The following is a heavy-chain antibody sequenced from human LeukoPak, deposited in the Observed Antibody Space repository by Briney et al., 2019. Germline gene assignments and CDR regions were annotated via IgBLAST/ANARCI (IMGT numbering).Heavy chain of an antibody. CDR1: GFTFSSYA. J-gene: IGHJ5*02. CDR2: ISYSGSDK. CDR3: AREAESYYGSGGARGFDP. Sequence: PGGSLRLSCAASGFTFSSYAMHWVRHAPGKGLAWVAVISYSGSDKHYADSVKGRFTISRDNSKNTLYLQMNSLIAEDTAVYYCAREAESYYGSGGARGFDPWGQGTLVTVSS. D-gene: IGHD3-10*01. V-gene: IGHV3-30-3*01.